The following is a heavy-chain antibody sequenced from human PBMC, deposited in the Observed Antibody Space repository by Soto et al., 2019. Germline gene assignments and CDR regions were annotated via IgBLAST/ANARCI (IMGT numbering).Heavy chain of an antibody. CDR2: IYWDDDK. D-gene: IGHD5-18*01. CDR1: GFSLSTSGVG. CDR3: AHRPSPIQLTAFDI. J-gene: IGHJ3*02. Sequence: QITLKESGPTLVKPTQTLTLTCTFSGFSLSTSGVGVGWIRQPPGKALEWLALIYWDDDKRYSPSLKSRLTTNKXTXINQVVLTMTNMDPVDTATYYCAHRPSPIQLTAFDIWGQGTMVTVSS. V-gene: IGHV2-5*02.